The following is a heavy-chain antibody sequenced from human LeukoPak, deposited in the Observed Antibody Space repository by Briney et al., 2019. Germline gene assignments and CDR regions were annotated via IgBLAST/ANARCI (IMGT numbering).Heavy chain of an antibody. Sequence: GGSLRLSCAASGFTFSSYAMSWVRQAPGKGLEWVSAISGSGGSTYYADSVKGRFTISRDNSKNTLYLQMNSLRAEDTAVYYCARTSGSYSLGRIDYWGQGTLVTVSS. CDR3: ARTSGSYSLGRIDY. V-gene: IGHV3-23*01. CDR2: ISGSGGST. CDR1: GFTFSSYA. D-gene: IGHD1-26*01. J-gene: IGHJ4*02.